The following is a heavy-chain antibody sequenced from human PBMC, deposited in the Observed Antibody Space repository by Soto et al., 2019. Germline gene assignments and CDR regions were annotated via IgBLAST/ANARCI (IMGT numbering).Heavy chain of an antibody. V-gene: IGHV3-7*01. Sequence: LSCAPSGFKVSRYRMTWFRQTPEKGLEWVANIKQDGSEKYYVDSVKGRFTISRDNAKNSLYLQMNSLRAEDTAVYYCARDGVVVVPAAKNYYYYYMDVWGKGTTVTVSS. J-gene: IGHJ6*03. D-gene: IGHD2-2*01. CDR2: IKQDGSEK. CDR1: GFKVSRYR. CDR3: ARDGVVVVPAAKNYYYYYMDV.